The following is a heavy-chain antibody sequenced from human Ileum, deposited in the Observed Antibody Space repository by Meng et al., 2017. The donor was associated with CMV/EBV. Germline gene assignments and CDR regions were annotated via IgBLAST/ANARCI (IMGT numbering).Heavy chain of an antibody. J-gene: IGHJ4*02. Sequence: ASVKVFCKASGYTFSNYDIIWVRQASGQGLEWMGGINPSSGNSGYADKFQGRVTMTRNTSISTVYTEVSGLTSADTAVYYCVRDWNFSLDYWGQGTVVTVAS. D-gene: IGHD1-7*01. V-gene: IGHV1-8*01. CDR1: GYTFSNYD. CDR3: VRDWNFSLDY. CDR2: INPSSGNS.